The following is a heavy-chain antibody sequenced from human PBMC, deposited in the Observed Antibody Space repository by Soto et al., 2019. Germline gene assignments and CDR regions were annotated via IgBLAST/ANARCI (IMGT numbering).Heavy chain of an antibody. D-gene: IGHD5-18*01. Sequence: WGSLRLSCAASGFTFSSYDMHWVRQATGKGLEWVSAIGTAGDTYYPGSVKGRFTISRENAKNSLYLQMNSLRAEDTAVYYCARGVTASSIFDYWGQGTLVTVSS. J-gene: IGHJ4*02. V-gene: IGHV3-13*01. CDR2: IGTAGDT. CDR3: ARGVTASSIFDY. CDR1: GFTFSSYD.